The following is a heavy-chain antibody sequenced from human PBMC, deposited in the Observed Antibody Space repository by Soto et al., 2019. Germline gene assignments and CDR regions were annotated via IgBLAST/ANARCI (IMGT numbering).Heavy chain of an antibody. J-gene: IGHJ4*02. D-gene: IGHD2-21*02. CDR1: GFTFSSYG. CDR2: IWYDGSNK. CDR3: ARDSLRFGDCSLDY. V-gene: IGHV3-33*01. Sequence: QVQLVESGGGVVQPGRSLRLSCAASGFTFSSYGMHWVRQAPGKGLEWVAVIWYDGSNKYYADSVKGRFTISRDNSKNTLYLQMNSLRAEDTAVYYCARDSLRFGDCSLDYWGQGTLVTVSS.